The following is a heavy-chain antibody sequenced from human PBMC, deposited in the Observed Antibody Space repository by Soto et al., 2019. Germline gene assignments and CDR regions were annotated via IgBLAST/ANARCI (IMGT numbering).Heavy chain of an antibody. V-gene: IGHV3-11*01. CDR1: GFTFSDYY. Sequence: GGSLRLSCAASGFTFSDYYMSWIRQAPGKGLEWVSYISSSGSTIYYADSVKGRFTISRDNAKNSLYLQMNSLRAEDTAVYYCASHGGDYVSYYYYMDVWGKGTTVTVSS. D-gene: IGHD4-17*01. CDR3: ASHGGDYVSYYYYMDV. CDR2: ISSSGSTI. J-gene: IGHJ6*03.